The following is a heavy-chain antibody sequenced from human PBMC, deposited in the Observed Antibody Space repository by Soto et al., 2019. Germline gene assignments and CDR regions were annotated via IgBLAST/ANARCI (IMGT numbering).Heavy chain of an antibody. CDR1: GFTVSSNY. CDR3: ARLWFGELSDWFDP. Sequence: EVQLVESGGGLVQPGGSLRLSCAASGFTVSSNYMSWVRQAPGKGLEWVSVIYSGGSTYYADSVKGRFTISRHNSKNTLYLQMNSLRAEDTAVYYCARLWFGELSDWFDPWGQGTLVTVSS. D-gene: IGHD3-10*01. V-gene: IGHV3-53*04. CDR2: IYSGGST. J-gene: IGHJ5*02.